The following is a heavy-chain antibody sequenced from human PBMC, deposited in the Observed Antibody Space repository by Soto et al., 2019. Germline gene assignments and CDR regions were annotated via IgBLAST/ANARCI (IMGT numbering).Heavy chain of an antibody. CDR1: GFTFSSYW. D-gene: IGHD3-10*01. CDR2: INSDGTST. J-gene: IGHJ4*02. V-gene: IGHV3-74*01. Sequence: PGVSLRLSCGASGFTFSSYWMHWVRQAPGKGLVWVSRINSDGTSTFYADSVKGRFTISRDNAKNTLYLQMNSLRAEDTAVYYCARASQSYLFDYWGQGTLVTVSS. CDR3: ARASQSYLFDY.